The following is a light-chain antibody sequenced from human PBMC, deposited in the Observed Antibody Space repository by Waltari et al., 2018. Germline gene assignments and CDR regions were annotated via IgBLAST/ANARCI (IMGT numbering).Light chain of an antibody. Sequence: QSALTQPASVSGSPGQSITISCTGTSSDGGGYNSVSWYQQPPGKAPKLIIFDVSNRPSGFSSRFSGSKSGNTASLTISGLQAQHEADYYCSSYISSDTLELFGGGTSLTVL. J-gene: IGLJ2*01. CDR1: SSDGGGYNS. CDR3: SSYISSDTLEL. V-gene: IGLV2-14*03. CDR2: DVS.